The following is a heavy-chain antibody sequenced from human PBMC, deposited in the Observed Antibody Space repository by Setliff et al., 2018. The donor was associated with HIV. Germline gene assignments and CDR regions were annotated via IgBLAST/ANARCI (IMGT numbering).Heavy chain of an antibody. CDR3: ARPRRPYSGSYYDGFDS. D-gene: IGHD1-26*01. CDR1: GYTFTNYW. J-gene: IGHJ3*02. Sequence: PGESLKISCKGSGYTFTNYWTGWVRQMPGKVLECMGIIYPGASDTRYSPSFQGQVTISADKSITTAYLQWSSLKASDTAVFYCARPRRPYSGSYYDGFDSWGQGTMVTVSS. CDR2: IYPGASDT. V-gene: IGHV5-51*01.